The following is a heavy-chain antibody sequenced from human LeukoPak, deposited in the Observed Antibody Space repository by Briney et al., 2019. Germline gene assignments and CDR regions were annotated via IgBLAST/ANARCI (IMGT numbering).Heavy chain of an antibody. J-gene: IGHJ4*02. V-gene: IGHV5-51*01. Sequence: GESLKISCKGSGYSFTSYWIGWVRQMPGKGLEWMGIIYPGDSDTRYSPSFQGQVTISADKSISTAYLQWSSLKASDTAMYYCARISAAAGTPSGRQPFDYWGQGTLVTVSS. CDR1: GYSFTSYW. CDR3: ARISAAAGTPSGRQPFDY. D-gene: IGHD6-13*01. CDR2: IYPGDSDT.